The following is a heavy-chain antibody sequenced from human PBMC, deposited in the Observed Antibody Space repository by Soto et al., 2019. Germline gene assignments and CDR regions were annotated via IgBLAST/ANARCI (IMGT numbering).Heavy chain of an antibody. J-gene: IGHJ4*02. CDR1: GFTFSSYA. V-gene: IGHV3-23*01. CDR2: ISGSGGST. CDR3: AKDGVYSSGYREDDY. Sequence: EVQLLESGGGLVQPGGSLRLSCAASGFTFSSYAMSWVRQAPGKGLEWVSAISGSGGSTYYADPVKGRFTISGDNSKNPLPLQMNSVRAEDTAVYYCAKDGVYSSGYREDDYWGQGTLVTVSA. D-gene: IGHD3-22*01.